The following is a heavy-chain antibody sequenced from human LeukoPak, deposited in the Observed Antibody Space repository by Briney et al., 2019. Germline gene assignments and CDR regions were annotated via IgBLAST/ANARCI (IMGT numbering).Heavy chain of an antibody. V-gene: IGHV3-53*04. CDR1: GFTFSSYS. D-gene: IGHD2-8*01. CDR3: ARALYARD. CDR2: IYSGGST. J-gene: IGHJ4*02. Sequence: GGSLRLSCAASGFTFSSYSMSWVRQAPGKGLEWVSVIYSGGSTYYADSVKGRFTISRHNSKNTLYLQMNSLRAEDTAVYYCARALYARDWGQGTLVTVSS.